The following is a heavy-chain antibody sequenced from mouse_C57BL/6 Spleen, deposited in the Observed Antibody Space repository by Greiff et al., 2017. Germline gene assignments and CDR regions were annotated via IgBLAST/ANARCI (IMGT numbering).Heavy chain of an antibody. D-gene: IGHD2-5*01. Sequence: VNVVESGAELVRPGASVTLSCKASGYTFTDYEMHWVKQTPVHGLEWIGAIDPETGGTAYNQKFKGKAIMTADKSSSTAYMELLSLTSEDSAVYYVTSSKSHYESDYWGQGTTLTVSS. V-gene: IGHV1-15*01. CDR3: TSSKSHYESDY. CDR2: IDPETGGT. J-gene: IGHJ2*01. CDR1: GYTFTDYE.